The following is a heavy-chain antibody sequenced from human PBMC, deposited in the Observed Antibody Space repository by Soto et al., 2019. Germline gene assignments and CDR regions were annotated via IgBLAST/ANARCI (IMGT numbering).Heavy chain of an antibody. D-gene: IGHD3-22*01. CDR3: ARVWYDDSSGYSAFDY. J-gene: IGHJ4*02. CDR2: VRAYDGQT. Sequence: QVQLVQSGAEVKKPGASVRVSCKASGDGFSNYGFSWVRHAPGQGLEWMGWVRAYDGQTNYTKKFQGRFTMTTDTASITAYMELRSLRSDDTAVYYCARVWYDDSSGYSAFDYWGLGTLVTVSA. V-gene: IGHV1-18*01. CDR1: GDGFSNYG.